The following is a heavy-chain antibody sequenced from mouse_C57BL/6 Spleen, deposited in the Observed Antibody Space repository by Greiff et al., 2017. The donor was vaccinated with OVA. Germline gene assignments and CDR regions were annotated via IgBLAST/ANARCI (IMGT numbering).Heavy chain of an antibody. CDR2: IYWDDDK. D-gene: IGHD1-1*01. CDR3: ARSGYGSHYYAMDY. V-gene: IGHV8-12*01. Sequence: VKLMESGPGLLQSSQTLSLTCSFSGFSLSTSGMGVSWIRQPSGKGLEWLAHIYWDDDKRYNPSLKSRLTISKDTSRNQVFLKITSVDTADTATYYCARSGYGSHYYAMDYWGQGTSVTVSS. J-gene: IGHJ4*01. CDR1: GFSLSTSGMG.